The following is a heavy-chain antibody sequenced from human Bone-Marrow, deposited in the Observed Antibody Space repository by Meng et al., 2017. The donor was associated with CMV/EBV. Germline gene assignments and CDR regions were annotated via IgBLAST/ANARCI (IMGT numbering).Heavy chain of an antibody. V-gene: IGHV2-5*01. CDR1: GFSLSTSGVG. D-gene: IGHD3-22*01. J-gene: IGHJ6*02. CDR3: AHSPPPPYYYDSSGYYGMDV. CDR2: IYWNDDK. Sequence: SGPTLVKPTQTLTLTCTFSGFSLSTSGVGVGWIRQPPGKALEWPALIYWNDDKRYSPSLKSRLTITKDTSKNQVVLTMTNMDPVDTATYYCAHSPPPPYYYDSSGYYGMDVWGQGTTVTFSS.